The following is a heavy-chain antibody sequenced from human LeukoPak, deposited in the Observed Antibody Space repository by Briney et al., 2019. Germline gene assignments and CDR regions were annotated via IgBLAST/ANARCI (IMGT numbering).Heavy chain of an antibody. Sequence: PGGSLRLSCAASGFTFSRYWMSWVRQAPGKWLEWVANIKEDGSDKCYVDSVKGRFTISRDNSKNSLYLQMNSLRAEDTAVYYCARVITVYNDYEEVAEYFQHWGQGTLVIVSS. J-gene: IGHJ1*01. V-gene: IGHV3-7*01. CDR3: ARVITVYNDYEEVAEYFQH. D-gene: IGHD4-17*01. CDR1: GFTFSRYW. CDR2: IKEDGSDK.